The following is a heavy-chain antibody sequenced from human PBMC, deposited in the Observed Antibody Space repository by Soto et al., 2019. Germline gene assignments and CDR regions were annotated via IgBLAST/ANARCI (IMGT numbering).Heavy chain of an antibody. CDR1: GGSVSSGSYY. V-gene: IGHV4-61*03. D-gene: IGHD1-26*01. CDR3: ARDIGEQVDY. J-gene: IGHJ4*02. Sequence: SETLSLTCTVSGGSVSSGSYYWSWIRQPPGKGLEWIGYIYNSGSTNYNPSLKSRVTISVDTSKNHFSLKLSSVTAADTAVYYCARDIGEQVDYWGQGTLVTVSS. CDR2: IYNSGST.